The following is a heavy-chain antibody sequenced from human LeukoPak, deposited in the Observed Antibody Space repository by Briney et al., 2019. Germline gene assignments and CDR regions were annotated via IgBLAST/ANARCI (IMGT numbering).Heavy chain of an antibody. CDR3: AKAAEGRAYLSTPLS. Sequence: GRSLRLSCAASGFTFSSYEMNWVRQAPGKGLEWVSYISSSGSTIHYADSVKGRFTISRDNSKNSLYLQMNSLRTEDTALYYCAKAAEGRAYLSTPLSWGQGTLVTVSS. V-gene: IGHV3-48*03. CDR2: ISSSGSTI. D-gene: IGHD2-21*01. CDR1: GFTFSSYE. J-gene: IGHJ5*02.